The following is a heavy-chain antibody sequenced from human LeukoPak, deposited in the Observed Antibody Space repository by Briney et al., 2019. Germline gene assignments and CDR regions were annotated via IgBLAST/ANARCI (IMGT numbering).Heavy chain of an antibody. V-gene: IGHV1-8*02. Sequence: ASVKVSCKASGYTFTGYYMHWVRQAPGQGLEWMGWINPNSGNTGYAQKFQGRVTMTRNTSISTAYMELSSLRSEDTAVYYCARTPDPYSSSWYGRGYYYYMDVWGKGTTVTISS. J-gene: IGHJ6*03. D-gene: IGHD6-13*01. CDR2: INPNSGNT. CDR1: GYTFTGYY. CDR3: ARTPDPYSSSWYGRGYYYYMDV.